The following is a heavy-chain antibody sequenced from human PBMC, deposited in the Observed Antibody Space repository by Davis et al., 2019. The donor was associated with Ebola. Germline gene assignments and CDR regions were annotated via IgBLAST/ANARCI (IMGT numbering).Heavy chain of an antibody. V-gene: IGHV4-59*11. Sequence: PGGSLRLSCTVSGGSISSHYWSWIRQPPGKGLEWIGYIYYSGSTNYNPSLKSRVTISVDTSKNQFSLKLSSVTAADTAVYYCARLLWFGELNNWYFDLWGRGTLVTVSS. J-gene: IGHJ2*01. D-gene: IGHD3-10*01. CDR2: IYYSGST. CDR1: GGSISSHY. CDR3: ARLLWFGELNNWYFDL.